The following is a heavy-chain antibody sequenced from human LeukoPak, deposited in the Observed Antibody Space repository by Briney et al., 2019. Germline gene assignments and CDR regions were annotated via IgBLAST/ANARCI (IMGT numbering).Heavy chain of an antibody. Sequence: SGPTLVNPTQTLTLTCTFSGFSLSTSGVGVGWIRQPPGKALEWLALIYWNDDKRYSPSLKSRLTITKDTFKLQVVLTMTNMDPVDTATYYCAHVYYYGSGSNRWFDPWGQGTLVTVSS. CDR3: AHVYYYGSGSNRWFDP. D-gene: IGHD3-10*01. CDR1: GFSLSTSGVG. J-gene: IGHJ5*02. CDR2: IYWNDDK. V-gene: IGHV2-5*01.